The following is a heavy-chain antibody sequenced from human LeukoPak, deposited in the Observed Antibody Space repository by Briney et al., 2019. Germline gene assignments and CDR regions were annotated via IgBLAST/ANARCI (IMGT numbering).Heavy chain of an antibody. CDR2: IWYGGSNK. CDR3: ARPTVVDAFDI. Sequence: GGSLRLSCAASGFTFSSYGMHWVRQAPGKGLEWVAVIWYGGSNKYYADSVKGRFTISRDNSKNTLYLQMNSLRAEDTAVYYCARPTVVDAFDIWGQGTMVTVSS. J-gene: IGHJ3*02. V-gene: IGHV3-33*01. CDR1: GFTFSSYG. D-gene: IGHD4-23*01.